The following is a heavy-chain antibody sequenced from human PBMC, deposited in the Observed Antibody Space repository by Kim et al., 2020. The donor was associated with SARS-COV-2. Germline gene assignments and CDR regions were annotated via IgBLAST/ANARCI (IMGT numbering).Heavy chain of an antibody. Sequence: SPSFQGHVTISADKSISTAYLQWSSLKASDTAMYYCARVTVTPYYYGMDVWGQGTTVTVSS. V-gene: IGHV5-10-1*01. D-gene: IGHD4-17*01. J-gene: IGHJ6*02. CDR3: ARVTVTPYYYGMDV.